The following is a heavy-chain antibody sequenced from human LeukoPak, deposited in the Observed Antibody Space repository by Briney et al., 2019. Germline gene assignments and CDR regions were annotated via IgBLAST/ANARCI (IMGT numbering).Heavy chain of an antibody. CDR2: IKQDGSEI. D-gene: IGHD5-12*01. J-gene: IGHJ4*02. CDR3: AGDRGHSGYDLYDY. V-gene: IGHV3-7*01. CDR1: GFTFGSYE. Sequence: GGSLRLSCAASGFTFGSYEMNWVRQAPGKGLEWVANIKQDGSEIYYVDSVKGRFTISRDTAKDSLYLQMNSLRAEDTAVYYCAGDRGHSGYDLYDYWGQGTLVTVSS.